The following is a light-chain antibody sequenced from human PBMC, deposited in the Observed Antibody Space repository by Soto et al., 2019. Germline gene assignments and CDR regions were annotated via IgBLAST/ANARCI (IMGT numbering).Light chain of an antibody. Sequence: QSVLTQPPSVSAAPGQTVTISCSGSSSNIGNNYVSWYQHLPGTAPKLLIYDNNKRPSGIPDRFSGSTSGTSATLGITGLQTGDEADYYCGTWDSSLSAGVFGGGTKLTVL. J-gene: IGLJ2*01. CDR2: DNN. V-gene: IGLV1-51*01. CDR1: SSNIGNNY. CDR3: GTWDSSLSAGV.